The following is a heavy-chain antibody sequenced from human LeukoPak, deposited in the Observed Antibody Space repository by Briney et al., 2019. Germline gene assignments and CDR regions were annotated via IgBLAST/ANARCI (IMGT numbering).Heavy chain of an antibody. Sequence: PGGSLRLSCAASGFTFSSYGMHWVRQAPGKGLEWVAVISYDGSNKYYADSVKGRFTISRDNSKNTLYLQMNGLRAEDTAVYYCAKDRGSGWYEGSDYWGQGTLVTVSS. CDR1: GFTFSSYG. CDR2: ISYDGSNK. CDR3: AKDRGSGWYEGSDY. J-gene: IGHJ4*02. V-gene: IGHV3-30*18. D-gene: IGHD6-19*01.